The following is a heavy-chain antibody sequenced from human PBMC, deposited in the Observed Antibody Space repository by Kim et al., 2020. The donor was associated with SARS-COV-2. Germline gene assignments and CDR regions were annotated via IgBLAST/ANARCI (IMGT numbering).Heavy chain of an antibody. CDR2: INHSGST. CDR1: GGSFSGYY. CDR3: ARRGGSSWYYPLWGYVDY. D-gene: IGHD6-13*01. V-gene: IGHV4-34*01. J-gene: IGHJ4*02. Sequence: SETLSLTCAVYGGSFSGYYWSWIRQPPGKGLEWIGEINHSGSTNYNPSLKSRVTISVDTSKNQFSLKLSSVTAADTAVYYCARRGGSSWYYPLWGYVDYWGQGTLVTVSS.